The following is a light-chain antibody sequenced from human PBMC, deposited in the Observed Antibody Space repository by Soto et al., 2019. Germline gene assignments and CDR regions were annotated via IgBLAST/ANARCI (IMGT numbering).Light chain of an antibody. Sequence: EIVLTQSPGTLSLSPGERATLSCRPSQTISGSYFAWYQQKPGQAPRLLIYATSRRATGIPDRFSGSGSETDFTLTISRLEPEDFAVYXCQHYSTSPWTFGQGTKVEIK. CDR1: QTISGSY. V-gene: IGKV3-20*01. CDR3: QHYSTSPWT. J-gene: IGKJ1*01. CDR2: ATS.